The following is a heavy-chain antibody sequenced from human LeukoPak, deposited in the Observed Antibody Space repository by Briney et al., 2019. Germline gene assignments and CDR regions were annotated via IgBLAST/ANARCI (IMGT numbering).Heavy chain of an antibody. Sequence: GGSLRLSCTASGFTSSDYYMSWIRQAPGKGLEWVSYISSSGDTIYSADSVEGRFTISRDNPKNSLYLQMNSLRAEDTAVYYCARVRLIVATTKRGHWFDPWGQGTLVTVSS. CDR1: GFTSSDYY. V-gene: IGHV3-11*01. CDR3: ARVRLIVATTKRGHWFDP. D-gene: IGHD5-12*01. J-gene: IGHJ5*02. CDR2: ISSSGDTI.